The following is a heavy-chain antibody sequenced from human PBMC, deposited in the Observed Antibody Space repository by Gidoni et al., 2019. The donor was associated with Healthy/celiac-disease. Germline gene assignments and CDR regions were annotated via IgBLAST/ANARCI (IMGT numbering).Heavy chain of an antibody. V-gene: IGHV4-39*01. Sequence: QLQLQESGPGLVKPSETLARTCTVSGGSISSSSYYWGWIRQPPGKGLEWIGSIYYSGSTYYPPSLKSRVTISVDTSKNQFSLKLSSVTAADTAVYYCARVVVTIFGVVPPSFDYWGQGTLVTVSS. CDR1: GGSISSSSYY. CDR3: ARVVVTIFGVVPPSFDY. CDR2: IYYSGST. D-gene: IGHD3-3*01. J-gene: IGHJ4*02.